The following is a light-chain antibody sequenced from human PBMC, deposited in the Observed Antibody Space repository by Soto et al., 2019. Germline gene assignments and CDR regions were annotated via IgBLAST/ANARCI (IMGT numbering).Light chain of an antibody. J-gene: IGLJ2*01. Sequence: QSVLTQPPSVSAAPGQKVTISCSGSSSNIGGNSVSWYQQLPGTAPKLLIYDDDKRPSGIPDRFSGSKSGTSATLGITGFQTGDEADYYCATWDSSLSAVVFGGGTQLTVL. CDR3: ATWDSSLSAVV. CDR2: DDD. CDR1: SSNIGGNS. V-gene: IGLV1-51*01.